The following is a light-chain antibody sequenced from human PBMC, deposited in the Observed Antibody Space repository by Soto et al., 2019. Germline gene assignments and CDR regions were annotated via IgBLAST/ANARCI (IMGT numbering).Light chain of an antibody. CDR2: EVS. V-gene: IGLV2-14*01. J-gene: IGLJ1*01. CDR3: SSHGGSSPFDV. Sequence: QSALTQPASVSGSPGQSITISCTGTSSDVGGYDYVSWYQQHPGKVPKLIIHEVSNRPSGVSNRFSGSKSGNTASLTISGLQTEDEADYYCSSHGGSSPFDVFGTGTKLTVL. CDR1: SSDVGGYDY.